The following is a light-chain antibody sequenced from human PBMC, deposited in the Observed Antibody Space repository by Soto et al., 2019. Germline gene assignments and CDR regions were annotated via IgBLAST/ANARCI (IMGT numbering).Light chain of an antibody. CDR2: EGS. CDR3: CSYAGSSTWV. CDR1: SSDVGSYNL. J-gene: IGLJ3*02. Sequence: QSALTQPASVSGSPGQAITISCTGTSSDVGSYNLVSWYQHHTGKAPKLMIYEGSTRPSGVSNRFSGSKSGNTASLTSSGLQAEAEADYYCCSYAGSSTWVFGGGTKLTVL. V-gene: IGLV2-23*01.